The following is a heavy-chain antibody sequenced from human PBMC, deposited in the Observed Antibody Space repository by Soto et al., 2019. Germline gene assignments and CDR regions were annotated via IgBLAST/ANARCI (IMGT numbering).Heavy chain of an antibody. CDR3: ARSGSDVDY. D-gene: IGHD2-21*02. J-gene: IGHJ4*02. Sequence: EVQLVESGGDLVQPGGSLRLSCAASGFTFSHYWMTWVRQAPGKGLEWVANIKKDGSQKTYVDSVKGRFTVSRDNAKTSLYLQMNSLRAEDTAMYYCARSGSDVDYWCQGTLVIVSS. CDR1: GFTFSHYW. CDR2: IKKDGSQK. V-gene: IGHV3-7*01.